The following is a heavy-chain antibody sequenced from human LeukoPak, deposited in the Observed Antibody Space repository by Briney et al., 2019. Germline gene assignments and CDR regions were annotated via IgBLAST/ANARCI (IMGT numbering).Heavy chain of an antibody. J-gene: IGHJ4*02. CDR1: GYKFTNYW. Sequence: GESLKISCKGSGYKFTNYWIGWVRQMPGKGLEWMWIIYPGDSDTRYNPSFQGQVTISADRSFSTAYLQWSSLKASDTAIYYCARLLSHGYGPNRYFDYWGQGTLVTVSS. V-gene: IGHV5-51*01. CDR3: ARLLSHGYGPNRYFDY. CDR2: IYPGDSDT. D-gene: IGHD5-18*01.